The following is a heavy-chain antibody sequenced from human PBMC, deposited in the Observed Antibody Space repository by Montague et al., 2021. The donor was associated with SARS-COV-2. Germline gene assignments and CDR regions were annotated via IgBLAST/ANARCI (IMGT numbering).Heavy chain of an antibody. V-gene: IGHV4-4*07. CDR2: PRRTAHT. Sequence: SETLSLTCTVTGASFRTGYYNWSRHPPPAGMGLVWIGRPRRTAHTDYNRSLQSPVFVSVDTSTNPFSLSLTSATAAATAVYSCASFGREIFGFDLWGQGTLVTVSS. CDR1: GASFRTGYY. D-gene: IGHD3-3*01. CDR3: ASFGREIFGFDL. J-gene: IGHJ4*02.